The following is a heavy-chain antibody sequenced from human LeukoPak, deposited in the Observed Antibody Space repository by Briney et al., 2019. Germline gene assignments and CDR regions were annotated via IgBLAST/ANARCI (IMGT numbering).Heavy chain of an antibody. CDR2: INPNSGGT. CDR1: GYTFTGYY. CDR3: ARGGRGWLSPYYFDY. D-gene: IGHD3-22*01. J-gene: IGHJ4*02. V-gene: IGHV1-2*02. Sequence: ASVKVSCKASGYTFTGYYMHWVRQAPGQGLEWMGWINPNSGGTNYAQKFQGGVTMTRDTSISTAYMERSRLRSDDTAVYYCARGGRGWLSPYYFDYWGQGTLVTVSS.